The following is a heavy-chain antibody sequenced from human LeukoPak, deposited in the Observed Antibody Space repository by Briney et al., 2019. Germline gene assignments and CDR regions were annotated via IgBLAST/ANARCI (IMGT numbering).Heavy chain of an antibody. CDR2: ISYDGSKK. CDR3: AKDFSTSWASFDY. V-gene: IGHV3-30*18. Sequence: GRSLRLSCAASGFTVSRHGMHWVRQAPGKGLEWMAFISYDGSKKYYADSVKGRFTISRDNPKTTLFLQMDSLRTEDTAVYYCAKDFSTSWASFDYWGQGTLVTVSS. CDR1: GFTVSRHG. J-gene: IGHJ4*02. D-gene: IGHD6-13*01.